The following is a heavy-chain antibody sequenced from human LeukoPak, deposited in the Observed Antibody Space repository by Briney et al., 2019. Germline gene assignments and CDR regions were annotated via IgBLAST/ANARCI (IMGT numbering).Heavy chain of an antibody. V-gene: IGHV3-33*01. Sequence: GGSLRLSCAASGFTFRSYTMHWVRQQAPGKGLEWVAVIWYDASNKYYADSVRGRFTISRDNSKNTVYLEMNSLRAEDTAVYYCARGRDDSSGPAWDAFDIWGQGTMVIVSS. CDR2: IWYDASNK. CDR3: ARGRDDSSGPAWDAFDI. CDR1: GFTFRSYT. J-gene: IGHJ3*02. D-gene: IGHD3-22*01.